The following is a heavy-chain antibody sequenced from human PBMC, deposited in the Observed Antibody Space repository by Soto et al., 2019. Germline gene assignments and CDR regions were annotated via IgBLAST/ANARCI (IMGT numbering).Heavy chain of an antibody. Sequence: SEALSVTCSVYFGAFSGYYWSWIRATRLKGLELIGEINHSGSTDYNPALKSRVTISVDTSTNQFSLKLSSVSAADTAVYYCATGRGVRGVIITTYYYYGLDVWGQGTTVTVSS. D-gene: IGHD3-10*01. CDR1: FGAFSGYY. CDR3: ATGRGVRGVIITTYYYYGLDV. V-gene: IGHV4-34*01. CDR2: INHSGST. J-gene: IGHJ6*02.